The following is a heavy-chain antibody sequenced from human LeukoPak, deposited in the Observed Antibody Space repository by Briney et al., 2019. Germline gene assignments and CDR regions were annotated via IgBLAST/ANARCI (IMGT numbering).Heavy chain of an antibody. CDR2: ISPDSGGT. Sequence: VASVKVSCKASGYTFTGYYMHWVRQAPGQGLEWMGWISPDSGGTNYAQKFQGRVAMTRDTPISTAYMELSRPRSDDTAVYYCARVREYYGSGGWFDPWGQGTLVTVSS. V-gene: IGHV1-2*02. CDR1: GYTFTGYY. CDR3: ARVREYYGSGGWFDP. D-gene: IGHD3-10*01. J-gene: IGHJ5*02.